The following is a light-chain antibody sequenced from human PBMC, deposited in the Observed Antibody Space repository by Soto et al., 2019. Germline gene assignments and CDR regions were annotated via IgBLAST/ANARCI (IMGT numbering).Light chain of an antibody. CDR1: QTITANY. Sequence: EIVLTQSPGTLSLSPGERVTLSCRASQTITANYLAWYQQKPGQAPRLLIYGASSRATGVPDRFSGSGSATEFSLTISRLEPEDFAVFHCQQYGSSPITFGQGTRLEIK. CDR2: GAS. J-gene: IGKJ5*01. V-gene: IGKV3-20*01. CDR3: QQYGSSPIT.